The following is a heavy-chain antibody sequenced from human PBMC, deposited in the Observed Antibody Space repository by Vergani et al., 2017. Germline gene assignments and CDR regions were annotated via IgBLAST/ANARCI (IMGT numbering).Heavy chain of an antibody. CDR1: GFTFSDHY. V-gene: IGHV3-72*01. J-gene: IGHJ6*03. CDR2: TRNKANSYTT. CDR3: ARVWGGYYYYYMDV. D-gene: IGHD7-27*01. Sequence: EVQLVESGGGLVQPGGSLRLSCAASGFTFSDHYMDWVRQAPGKGLEWVGRTRNKANSYTTDYAASVKGRFTISRDDSKNSRYLQMNSLKTEDTAVYYCARVWGGYYYYYMDVWGKGTTVTVSS.